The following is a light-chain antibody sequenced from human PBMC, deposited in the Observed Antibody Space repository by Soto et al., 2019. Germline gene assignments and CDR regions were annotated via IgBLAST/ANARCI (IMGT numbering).Light chain of an antibody. V-gene: IGKV3-20*01. J-gene: IGKJ1*01. Sequence: QAPATLSESPGARATLSCRASQSVSSNLAWYQQKPGQAPRLLIYGASNRATGIPDRFSGSGSGTDFTLTISRLEPEDFAVYYCQQYGSSGTFGQGTKVDIK. CDR3: QQYGSSGT. CDR1: QSVSSN. CDR2: GAS.